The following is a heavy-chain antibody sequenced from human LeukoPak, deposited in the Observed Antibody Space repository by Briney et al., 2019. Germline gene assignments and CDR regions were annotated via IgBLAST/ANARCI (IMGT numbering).Heavy chain of an antibody. CDR2: IWYDGSKK. Sequence: GGSLRLSCAASGFTFSDYGIHWVRQAPGQGLEWVALIWYDGSKKYYADSVKGRFTITRDNTKNSLYLQLNSLRADDTAVYYCARAHSSSSTFDLWGQGTLVTVSS. J-gene: IGHJ4*02. CDR3: ARAHSSSSTFDL. V-gene: IGHV3-33*01. CDR1: GFTFSDYG. D-gene: IGHD6-6*01.